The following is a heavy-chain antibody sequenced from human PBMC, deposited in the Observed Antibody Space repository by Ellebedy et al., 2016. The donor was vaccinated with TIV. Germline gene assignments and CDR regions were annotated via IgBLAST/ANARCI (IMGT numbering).Heavy chain of an antibody. Sequence: GESLKISCEASGIIVSDYFMNWVRQAPGKGLEWVSNVSQDGSEKYYVDSVKGRFTVSRDNAKNSVYLQMNQLRAEDTAVYYCTTPYYYGSGSYFLWGQGTLVTVYS. D-gene: IGHD3-10*01. CDR1: GIIVSDYF. V-gene: IGHV3-7*03. J-gene: IGHJ4*02. CDR2: VSQDGSEK. CDR3: TTPYYYGSGSYFL.